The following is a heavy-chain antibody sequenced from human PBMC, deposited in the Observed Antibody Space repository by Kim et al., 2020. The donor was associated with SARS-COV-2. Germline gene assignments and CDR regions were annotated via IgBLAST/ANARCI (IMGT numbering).Heavy chain of an antibody. J-gene: IGHJ6*03. D-gene: IGHD3-3*01. Sequence: GGSLRLSCAASGFTFSSYGMHWVRQAPGKGLEWVAVIWYDGSNKYYADSVKGRFTISRDNSKNTLYLQMNSLRAEDTAVYYCARDQYYDFWSGRYYYYYMDVWGKGTTVTVSS. CDR2: IWYDGSNK. V-gene: IGHV3-33*01. CDR3: ARDQYYDFWSGRYYYYYMDV. CDR1: GFTFSSYG.